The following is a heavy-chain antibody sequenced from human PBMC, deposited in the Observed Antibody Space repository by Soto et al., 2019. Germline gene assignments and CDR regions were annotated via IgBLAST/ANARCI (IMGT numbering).Heavy chain of an antibody. J-gene: IGHJ4*02. D-gene: IGHD2-2*01. V-gene: IGHV1-8*01. CDR3: ARGPLPPRYCSSTSCYDVY. CDR2: INPNSGNT. Sequence: ASVKVSCKASGYTFTSYDINWVRQATGQGLEWMGWINPNSGNTGYAQKFQGRVTMTRNTSISTAYMELSSLRSEDTAVYYWARGPLPPRYCSSTSCYDVYWGQGTLVTVSS. CDR1: GYTFTSYD.